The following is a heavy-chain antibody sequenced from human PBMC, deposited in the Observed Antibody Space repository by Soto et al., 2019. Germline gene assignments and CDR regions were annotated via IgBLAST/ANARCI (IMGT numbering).Heavy chain of an antibody. V-gene: IGHV1-69*13. J-gene: IGHJ5*02. CDR3: ARASGRGWYNWFDP. CDR1: GDTFSSHG. CDR2: IIPKFGTT. Sequence: SVKVSCKASGDTFSSHGISWLRRAPGQGLEYMGGIIPKFGTTNYAQKFRGRVTITADESTSTAYMEVSSLRYEDTAVYYCARASGRGWYNWFDPWGQGTLVTVSS. D-gene: IGHD6-19*01.